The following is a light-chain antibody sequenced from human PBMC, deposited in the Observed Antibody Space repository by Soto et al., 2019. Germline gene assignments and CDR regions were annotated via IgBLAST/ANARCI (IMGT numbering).Light chain of an antibody. CDR3: QQRSNR. V-gene: IGKV3-11*01. CDR1: QSVSRS. J-gene: IGKJ4*01. CDR2: DAS. Sequence: IGLSQSPSTVSLSPGDRAVLSCRASQSVSRSLTWYQHKPGQAPRLLIYDASTRATGIPRRFSGSGPGTDFTLTISSLEPEDFAVYYCQQRSNRFGGGTKVDIK.